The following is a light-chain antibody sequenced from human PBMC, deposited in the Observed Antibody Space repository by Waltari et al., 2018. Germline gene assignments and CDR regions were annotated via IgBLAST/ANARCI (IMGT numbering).Light chain of an antibody. CDR1: NSDIGDYNS. CDR2: DVV. V-gene: IGLV2-23*02. CDR3: CSYAGRKTLI. Sequence: QSALTQPASVSGSPGQSLTISCTGTNSDIGDYNSVSWYQQHPGRVPKLIIYDVVKRPSGISDRFSGSKSGNTASLTISGLQPEDESHYFCCSYAGRKTLIFGGGTELTV. J-gene: IGLJ2*01.